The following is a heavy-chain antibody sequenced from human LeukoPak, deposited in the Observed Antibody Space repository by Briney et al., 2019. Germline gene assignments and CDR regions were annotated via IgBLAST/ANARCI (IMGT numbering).Heavy chain of an antibody. CDR1: GGTFSSYA. V-gene: IGHV1-69*04. CDR2: IISILGIA. Sequence: ASVKVSCKASGGTFSSYAISWVRQAPGQGLEWMGRIISILGIANYAQKFQGRVTITADKSTSTAYMELSSLRSEDTAVYYCARAVDSGYGRLFDYWGQGTLVTVSS. D-gene: IGHD5-12*01. J-gene: IGHJ4*02. CDR3: ARAVDSGYGRLFDY.